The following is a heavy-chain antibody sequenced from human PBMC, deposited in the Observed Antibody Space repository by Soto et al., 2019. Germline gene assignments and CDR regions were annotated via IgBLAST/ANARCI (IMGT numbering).Heavy chain of an antibody. CDR3: ARDSGPSIFGVVTYYMDV. J-gene: IGHJ6*03. Sequence: PGGSLRLSCAASGFTFSDYYMSWIRQAPGKGLEWVSYISSSGSTIYYADSVKGRFTISRDNAKNSLYLQMNSLRAEDTAVYYCARDSGPSIFGVVTYYMDVWGKGTTVTVSS. D-gene: IGHD3-3*01. CDR2: ISSSGSTI. V-gene: IGHV3-11*01. CDR1: GFTFSDYY.